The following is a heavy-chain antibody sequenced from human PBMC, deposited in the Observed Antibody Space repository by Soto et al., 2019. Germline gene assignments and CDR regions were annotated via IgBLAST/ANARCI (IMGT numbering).Heavy chain of an antibody. D-gene: IGHD2-2*01. CDR1: GGSFSSYY. J-gene: IGHJ6*03. Sequence: QVQLQESGPGLVRPSETLSLTCTVSGGSFSSYYWTWIRQSPGKGLEWIGYIYYSGSTDYNPSLRGRRAISIDTPKNQFSLSLNSMAAADTAVYYCAGRDCSGTNCYYLDYYYMDVWGKGTTVTVSS. V-gene: IGHV4-59*08. CDR2: IYYSGST. CDR3: AGRDCSGTNCYYLDYYYMDV.